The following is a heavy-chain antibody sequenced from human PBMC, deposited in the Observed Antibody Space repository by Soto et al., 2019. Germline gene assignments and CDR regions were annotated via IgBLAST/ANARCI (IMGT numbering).Heavy chain of an antibody. CDR1: GFTFSSYG. Sequence: GGSLRLSCAASGFTFSSYGMHWVRQAPGKGLEWVAVIWYDGSNKYYADSVKGRFTISRDNSKNTLYLQMNSLRAEDTAVYYCARDLYSSSSIYYYYYYGMDVWGQGTTVTVSS. CDR3: ARDLYSSSSIYYYYYYGMDV. V-gene: IGHV3-33*01. J-gene: IGHJ6*02. CDR2: IWYDGSNK. D-gene: IGHD6-6*01.